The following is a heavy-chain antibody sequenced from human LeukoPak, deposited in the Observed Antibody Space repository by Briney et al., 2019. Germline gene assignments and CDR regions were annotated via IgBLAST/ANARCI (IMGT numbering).Heavy chain of an antibody. CDR3: ARGGPYYDFWSGYYF. J-gene: IGHJ4*02. V-gene: IGHV4-38-2*01. D-gene: IGHD3-3*01. CDR2: INHSGST. Sequence: SETLSLTCAVSGYSITSGYYWGWIRQPPGKGLEWIGEINHSGSTNYNPSLKSRVTISVDTSKNQFSLKLSSVTAADTAVYYCARGGPYYDFWSGYYFWGQGTLVTVSS. CDR1: GYSITSGYY.